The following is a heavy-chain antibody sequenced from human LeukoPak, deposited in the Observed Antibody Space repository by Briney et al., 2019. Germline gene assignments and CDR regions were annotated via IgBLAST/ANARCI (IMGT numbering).Heavy chain of an antibody. J-gene: IGHJ4*02. Sequence: SQPLSLTCAIYGDSVSSNSAAWNWIRQSPSRGLEWLGRTYYRSKWYNDYAVSVKSRITINPDTSKNQFSLQLNSVTPEDTAVYYCAREVDSSGYFSGWDWGQGTLVTVSS. V-gene: IGHV6-1*01. CDR3: AREVDSSGYFSGWD. CDR1: GDSVSSNSAA. CDR2: TYYRSKWYN. D-gene: IGHD3-22*01.